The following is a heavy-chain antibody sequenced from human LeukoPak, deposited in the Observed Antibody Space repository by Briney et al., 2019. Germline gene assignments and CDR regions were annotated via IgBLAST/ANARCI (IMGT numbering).Heavy chain of an antibody. Sequence: SETLSLTCTVSDGSIKTNYWWTWVRQPPGKGLEWIGETWHSGSSTNYNPSLKSRVTISVDKPKSQFSLKLTSVTAADTAIYYCARGNEYTCWQWSQGTLVTVSS. D-gene: IGHD2/OR15-2a*01. CDR3: ARGNEYTCWQ. V-gene: IGHV4-4*02. CDR1: DGSIKTNYW. CDR2: TWHSGSST. J-gene: IGHJ4*02.